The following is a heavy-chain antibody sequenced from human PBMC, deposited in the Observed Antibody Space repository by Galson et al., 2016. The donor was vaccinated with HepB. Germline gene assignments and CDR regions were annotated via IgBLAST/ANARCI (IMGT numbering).Heavy chain of an antibody. D-gene: IGHD3-10*01. CDR3: ERVVEKLIRGINPQWFDA. Sequence: SETLSLTCTVSGGSISNSSWSWLRQSPGKGLEWIGYLFDNGNTKYNPSLKSRVVLSGDASRTRLSLKLYSVTAADTAVYYCERVVEKLIRGINPQWFDAWGQGTLVTVSS. CDR2: LFDNGNT. J-gene: IGHJ5*02. CDR1: GGSISNSS. V-gene: IGHV4-59*01.